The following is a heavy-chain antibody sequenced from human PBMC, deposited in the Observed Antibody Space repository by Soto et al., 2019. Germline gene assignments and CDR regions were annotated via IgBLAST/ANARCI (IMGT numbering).Heavy chain of an antibody. CDR3: AGLMAGGAVAGLY. V-gene: IGHV5-51*01. CDR1: EDTFTNYW. D-gene: IGHD6-19*01. CDR2: IYPGPSDT. J-gene: IGHJ4*02. Sequence: GEALKISCNGSEDTFTNYWIGLARQMHGKGMGWMWIIYPGPSDTRYSPSFQGRGTTSADKTMRAAYLQCSSLKASDTAIYYYAGLMAGGAVAGLYWGQGTLVTVSS.